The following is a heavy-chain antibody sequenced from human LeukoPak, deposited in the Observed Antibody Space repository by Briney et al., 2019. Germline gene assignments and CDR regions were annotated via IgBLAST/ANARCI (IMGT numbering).Heavy chain of an antibody. Sequence: SETLSLTCTVSGGSISSYYWSWIRQPPGKGLEWIGYIYYSGSTNYNPSLKSRVTISVDTSKNQFSLKLSSVTAADTAVYYCARQVVPAARHWFDPWGQGTLVTVSS. D-gene: IGHD2-2*01. CDR2: IYYSGST. J-gene: IGHJ5*02. CDR3: ARQVVPAARHWFDP. V-gene: IGHV4-59*01. CDR1: GGSISSYY.